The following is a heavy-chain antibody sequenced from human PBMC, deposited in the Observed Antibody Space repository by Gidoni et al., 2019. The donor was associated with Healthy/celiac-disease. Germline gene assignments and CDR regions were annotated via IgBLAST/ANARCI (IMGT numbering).Heavy chain of an antibody. J-gene: IGHJ4*02. Sequence: QLQLQQSRPVLVKPSETLSLTCTVTGGSISSYYWSWIRQPPGKGLEWLGYIYYSGSTNYNHSLKSRVTISVDTSKNQFSLKLSSVTAADTAVYYCARLKLGDAYGGFDYWGQGTLVTVSS. CDR2: IYYSGST. V-gene: IGHV4-59*08. D-gene: IGHD3-16*01. CDR3: ARLKLGDAYGGFDY. CDR1: GGSISSYY.